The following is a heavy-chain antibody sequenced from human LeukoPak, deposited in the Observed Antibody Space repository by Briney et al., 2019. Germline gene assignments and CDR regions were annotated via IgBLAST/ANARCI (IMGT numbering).Heavy chain of an antibody. CDR2: ISWNSGSI. CDR3: AKGDPMVRGVDY. J-gene: IGHJ4*02. V-gene: IGHV3-9*01. Sequence: PGGSLRLSCAASGFTFDDYAMHWVRQAPGKGLERVSGISWNSGSIGYADSVKGRFTISRDNAKNSLYLQMNSLRAEDTALYYCAKGDPMVRGVDYWGQGTLVTVSS. CDR1: GFTFDDYA. D-gene: IGHD3-10*01.